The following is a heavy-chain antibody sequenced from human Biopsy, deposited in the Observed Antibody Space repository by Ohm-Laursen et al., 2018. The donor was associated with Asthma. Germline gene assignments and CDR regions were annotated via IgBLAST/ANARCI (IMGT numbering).Heavy chain of an antibody. CDR3: ARDRSYSGSAGFGHYYGMDV. Sequence: TLSLTCIVSGDSISSRGGHYWSWIRQHPVKGLEWIGYIYYSGSTYYNPSLKSRVTISVDTSKNQFSLKVRSVTAADTAVYYCARDRSYSGSAGFGHYYGMDVWGQGTTVTVSS. J-gene: IGHJ6*02. CDR1: GDSISSRGGHY. D-gene: IGHD5-12*01. CDR2: IYYSGST. V-gene: IGHV4-31*03.